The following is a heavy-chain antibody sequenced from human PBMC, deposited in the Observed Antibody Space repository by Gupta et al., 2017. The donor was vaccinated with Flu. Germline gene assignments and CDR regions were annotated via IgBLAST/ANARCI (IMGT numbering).Heavy chain of an antibody. Sequence: EVQLLESGGGLIQPGGSLRLSCAAFGFRYSHYAMNWVRQAPGKGLEWVSAISGSGGSTYIADSVKGRFTISRDNSKNTLYLQMKSLRAEDTAVYYCAKDLGQWPLGMDVWGQGTTVTVFS. J-gene: IGHJ6*02. CDR1: GFRYSHYA. V-gene: IGHV3-23*01. CDR3: AKDLGQWPLGMDV. D-gene: IGHD6-19*01. CDR2: ISGSGGST.